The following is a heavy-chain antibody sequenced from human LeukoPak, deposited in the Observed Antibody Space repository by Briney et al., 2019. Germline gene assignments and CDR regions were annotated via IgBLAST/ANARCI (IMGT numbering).Heavy chain of an antibody. V-gene: IGHV3-66*04. CDR3: ARRAGGYSHPYDY. Sequence: GGSLRLSCAASGFTVSSNYMSWARQAPGKGLEWVSVIYSGGSTYYADSVKGRFTISRDNSKNTLYLQMNSLRAEDTAVYYCARRAGGYSHPYDYWGQGILVTVSS. D-gene: IGHD4-23*01. J-gene: IGHJ4*02. CDR2: IYSGGST. CDR1: GFTVSSNY.